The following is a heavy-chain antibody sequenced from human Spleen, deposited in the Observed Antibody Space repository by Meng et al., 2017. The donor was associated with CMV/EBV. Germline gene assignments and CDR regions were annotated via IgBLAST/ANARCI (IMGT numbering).Heavy chain of an antibody. Sequence: SSDLGTWVSQDQGKGVEWIGEIYHGGSANYNPSLESRITISVDKFKNQFSLKLGSVTAADTAVYYCARIERRRILKYCGSDCSTTDYWGQGTLVTVSS. CDR1: SSDL. V-gene: IGHV4-4*02. CDR2: IYHGGSA. J-gene: IGHJ4*02. CDR3: ARIERRRILKYCGSDCSTTDY. D-gene: IGHD2-21*02.